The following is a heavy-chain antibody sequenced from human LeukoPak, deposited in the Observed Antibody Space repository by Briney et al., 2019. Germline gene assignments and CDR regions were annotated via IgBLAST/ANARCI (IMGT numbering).Heavy chain of an antibody. Sequence: SETLSLTCTVSGGSISSSSYYWGWIRQPPGTGLEWIGSIYYSGSTYYNPSLKSRVTISVDTSKNQFSLKLSSVTAADTAVYYCARGRRWGYYDILTGGTNWFDPWGQGTLVTVSS. D-gene: IGHD3-9*01. V-gene: IGHV4-39*01. CDR1: GGSISSSSYY. CDR3: ARGRRWGYYDILTGGTNWFDP. J-gene: IGHJ5*02. CDR2: IYYSGST.